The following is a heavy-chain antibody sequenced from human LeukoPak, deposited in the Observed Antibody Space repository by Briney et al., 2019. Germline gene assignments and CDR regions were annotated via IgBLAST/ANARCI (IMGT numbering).Heavy chain of an antibody. CDR1: GGSISSYY. CDR3: ARVENWFDP. J-gene: IGHJ5*02. D-gene: IGHD5-24*01. Sequence: SETLSLTCTVSGGSISSYYWSWIRQPPGRGLEWIGYIYYSGSTNYNPSLKSRVTISVDTSKNQFSLKLSSATAADTAVYYCARVENWFDPWGQGTLVTVSS. CDR2: IYYSGST. V-gene: IGHV4-59*01.